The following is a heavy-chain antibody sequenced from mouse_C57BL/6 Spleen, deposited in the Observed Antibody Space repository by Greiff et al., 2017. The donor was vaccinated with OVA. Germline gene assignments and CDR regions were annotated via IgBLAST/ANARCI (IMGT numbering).Heavy chain of an antibody. CDR2: IHPNSGST. CDR1: GYTFTSYW. CDR3: ARGYYGGSYYAMDY. V-gene: IGHV1-64*01. Sequence: FQLQQPGADLVKPGASVKVSCKASGYTFTSYWMHWVKQRPGQGLEWIGMIHPNSGSTNYNEKFKSKATLTVDKSSSTTYMQLSSLTSEDSAVYYCARGYYGGSYYAMDYWGQGTSVTVSS. D-gene: IGHD1-1*01. J-gene: IGHJ4*01.